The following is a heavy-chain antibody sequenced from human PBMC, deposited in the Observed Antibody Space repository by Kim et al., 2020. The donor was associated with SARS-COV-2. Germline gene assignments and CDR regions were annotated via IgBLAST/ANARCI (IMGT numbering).Heavy chain of an antibody. J-gene: IGHJ4*02. CDR1: GFTFSSYA. CDR3: ARPNDGYSSHFDF. CDR2: ISYDGINK. D-gene: IGHD6-19*01. V-gene: IGHV3-30-3*01. Sequence: GGSLRLSCAASGFTFSSYAMHWVRQAPGKGLEWVALISYDGINKYYPDSVRGRFTISRDNSKNTLYLQMNSLRAEDTAVYYCARPNDGYSSHFDFWGQGTLVTFSS.